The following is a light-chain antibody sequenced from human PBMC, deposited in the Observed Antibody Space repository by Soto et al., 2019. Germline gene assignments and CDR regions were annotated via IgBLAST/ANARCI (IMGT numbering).Light chain of an antibody. CDR1: SSDVGGFKF. CDR2: EIS. V-gene: IGLV2-14*01. Sequence: QSALTQPASVSGSPGQSITISCTGTSSDVGGFKFVSWYLQHPGKAPRLIIYEISSRPSGVSDRFSGSRSGNTASLTISGLQAEDEADYYCSSYTSISTYVFGSGTQLTVL. CDR3: SSYTSISTYV. J-gene: IGLJ7*01.